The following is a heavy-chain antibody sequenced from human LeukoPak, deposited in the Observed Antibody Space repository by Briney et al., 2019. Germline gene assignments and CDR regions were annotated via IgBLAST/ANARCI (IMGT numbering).Heavy chain of an antibody. Sequence: SVKVSCKASGGTFISYGLSWVRQAPGQGLEWMGGIIPMFGTANYAQKFQGRVTITTDESTSTAYMELSSLRSEDTAVYYCARDLLYDYYDSSGYYYEEKTPFDYWGQGTLVTVSS. J-gene: IGHJ4*02. D-gene: IGHD3-22*01. CDR1: GGTFISYG. CDR2: IIPMFGTA. V-gene: IGHV1-69*05. CDR3: ARDLLYDYYDSSGYYYEEKTPFDY.